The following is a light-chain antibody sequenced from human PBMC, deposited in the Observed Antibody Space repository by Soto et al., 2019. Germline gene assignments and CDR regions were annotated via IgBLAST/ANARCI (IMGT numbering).Light chain of an antibody. CDR3: QQYANSPLP. CDR1: QSVTSRY. Sequence: EIVLTQYPGTLSLSPGERATLSCRASQSVTSRYLAWYQQKPGQAPRVVIYGASRRATGIPDRFSVSGSGTDFNLTITRLEPEDLAVYYWQQYANSPLPVGGGTTVDLK. J-gene: IGKJ4*01. CDR2: GAS. V-gene: IGKV3-20*01.